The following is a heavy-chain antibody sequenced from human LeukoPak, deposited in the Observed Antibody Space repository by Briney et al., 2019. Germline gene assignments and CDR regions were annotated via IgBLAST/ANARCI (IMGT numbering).Heavy chain of an antibody. CDR2: FDPADGET. CDR1: GYTLSELS. J-gene: IGHJ6*02. Sequence: ASVKVSCKVSGYTLSELSMRWVRQAPGEGLEWRGGFDPADGETIYAQKFQGRVSMTEDTSTDTAYMELSSLRSEDTAVYYCANLLLEIAVGSGVHGRDVWGQGTTVTVSS. CDR3: ANLLLEIAVGSGVHGRDV. V-gene: IGHV1-24*01. D-gene: IGHD2-2*01.